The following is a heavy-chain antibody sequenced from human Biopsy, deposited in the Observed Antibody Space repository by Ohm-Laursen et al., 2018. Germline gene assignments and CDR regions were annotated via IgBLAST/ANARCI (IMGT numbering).Heavy chain of an antibody. Sequence: AASVTASCQASAVTFDTYAFGWARQAPGQGLEWLGGRIPYFNTIYYARNFQDRAVITADRSARTIDMQLSGLRPDDTAVYYCVGGQRGPPIGVTVPGDAFDLWGPGTMVTVSP. D-gene: IGHD2/OR15-2a*01. CDR1: AVTFDTYA. V-gene: IGHV1-69*13. CDR3: VGGQRGPPIGVTVPGDAFDL. CDR2: RIPYFNTI. J-gene: IGHJ3*01.